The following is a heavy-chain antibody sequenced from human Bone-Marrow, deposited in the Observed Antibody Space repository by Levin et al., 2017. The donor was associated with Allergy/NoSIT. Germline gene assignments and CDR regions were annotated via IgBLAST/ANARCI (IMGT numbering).Heavy chain of an antibody. V-gene: IGHV4-59*01. Sequence: SQTLSLTCSVSGHSMNDSYWSWIRQPPGQGLEWVGHSYYSGSTNTNPSLPSRVTLSVDRSKKQFSLKLTSVTAADTAVYYCARTYGDYPIDWGQGTLVTVSS. CDR2: SYYSGST. CDR3: ARTYGDYPID. D-gene: IGHD4-17*01. CDR1: GHSMNDSY. J-gene: IGHJ4*02.